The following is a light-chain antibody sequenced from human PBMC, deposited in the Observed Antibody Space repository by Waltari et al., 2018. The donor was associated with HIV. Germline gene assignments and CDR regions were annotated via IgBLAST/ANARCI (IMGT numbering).Light chain of an antibody. J-gene: IGLJ1*01. CDR2: DVT. CDR1: SRDVGAYKH. CDR3: TSYASGSTPCV. Sequence: HSALTQPASVSGSPGQSITISCTGTSRDVGAYKHVPCYQQHPAKAPKLIIYDVTKRPSGVPNRFSGSKSGNTASLTISGLRAEDEADYYCTSYASGSTPCVFGTGTKVTVL. V-gene: IGLV2-14*03.